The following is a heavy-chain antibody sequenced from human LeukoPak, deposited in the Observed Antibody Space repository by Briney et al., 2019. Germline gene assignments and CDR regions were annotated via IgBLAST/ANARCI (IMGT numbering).Heavy chain of an antibody. J-gene: IGHJ4*02. CDR3: ARDSRGSSWFFDY. D-gene: IGHD6-13*01. V-gene: IGHV3-48*03. Sequence: GGSLRLSCAASGFTFSSYEMNWVRQAPGKGLEWVSYISSSGRTFYYADSVKGRFTISRDNGKNSLYLQMNSLRVEDTAVYYCARDSRGSSWFFDYWGQGALVAVSS. CDR2: ISSSGRTF. CDR1: GFTFSSYE.